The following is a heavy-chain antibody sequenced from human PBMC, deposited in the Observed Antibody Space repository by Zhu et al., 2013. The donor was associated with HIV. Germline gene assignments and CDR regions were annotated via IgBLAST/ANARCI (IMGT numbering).Heavy chain of an antibody. CDR2: MNPKSGNT. J-gene: IGHJ1*01. CDR1: RYTMNNND. D-gene: IGHD5-18*01. Sequence: QVQLVQSGPEVQXPGASVKVACQSSRYTMNNNDINWVRQATGQGLEWMGWMNPKSGNTGFARMFQGRVTLSRNASISMAYMELSGLMSEDTATYYCVKVRFVKGDSNWPLEHWGQGTLVIVSS. V-gene: IGHV1-8*01. CDR3: VKVRFVKGDSNWPLEH.